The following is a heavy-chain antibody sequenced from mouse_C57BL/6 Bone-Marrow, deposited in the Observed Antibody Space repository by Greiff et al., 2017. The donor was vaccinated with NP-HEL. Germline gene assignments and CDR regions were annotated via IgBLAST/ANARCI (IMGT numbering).Heavy chain of an antibody. CDR3: TRSRYYGTAWFAY. D-gene: IGHD1-1*01. CDR1: GYTFTDYE. V-gene: IGHV1-15*01. CDR2: IDPETGGT. J-gene: IGHJ3*01. Sequence: VKVVESGAELVRPGASVTLSCKASGYTFTDYEMHWVKQTPVHGLEWIGAIDPETGGTAYNQKFKGKAILTADKSSSTAYMELRSLTSEDSAVYYCTRSRYYGTAWFAYWGQGTLVTVSA.